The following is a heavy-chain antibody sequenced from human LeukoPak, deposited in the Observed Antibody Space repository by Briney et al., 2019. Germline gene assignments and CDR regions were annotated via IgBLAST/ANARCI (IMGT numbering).Heavy chain of an antibody. Sequence: GGSLRLSCAASGFTFSSYAMHWVRQAPGKGLEWVAVISYDGSSKYYADSVKGRFTISRDNSKNTLYLQMNSLRAEDTAVYYCARDPNLVVVAAGLYYGMDVWGQGTTVTVSS. D-gene: IGHD2-15*01. CDR2: ISYDGSSK. CDR3: ARDPNLVVVAAGLYYGMDV. J-gene: IGHJ6*02. V-gene: IGHV3-30-3*01. CDR1: GFTFSSYA.